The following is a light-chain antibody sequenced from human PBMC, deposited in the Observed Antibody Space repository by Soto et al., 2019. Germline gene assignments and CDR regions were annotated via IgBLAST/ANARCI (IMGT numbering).Light chain of an antibody. Sequence: QPVLTQPASVSGSPGQSITISCTGTSGDVGGYNYVSWYQQHPGKAPKLIIYEVNNRPSGVSNRFSGSKSGNTASLTISGLQAEDEADYYCSSYTSNSTLVFGGGTKLTVL. CDR2: EVN. CDR3: SSYTSNSTLV. J-gene: IGLJ2*01. V-gene: IGLV2-14*01. CDR1: SGDVGGYNY.